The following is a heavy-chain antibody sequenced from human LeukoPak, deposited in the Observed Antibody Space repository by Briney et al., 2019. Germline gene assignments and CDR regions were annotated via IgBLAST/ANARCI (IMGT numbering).Heavy chain of an antibody. D-gene: IGHD1-1*01. V-gene: IGHV3-30*03. J-gene: IGHJ4*02. Sequence: GGSLRLSCAASGFTFSSYGMHWVRQAPGKGLEWVAVISYDGSNKYYADSVKGRFTISRDNSKNTLYLQMNSLRAEDTALYYCARDRGSYYIDFWGQGTPVTVSS. CDR3: ARDRGSYYIDF. CDR2: ISYDGSNK. CDR1: GFTFSSYG.